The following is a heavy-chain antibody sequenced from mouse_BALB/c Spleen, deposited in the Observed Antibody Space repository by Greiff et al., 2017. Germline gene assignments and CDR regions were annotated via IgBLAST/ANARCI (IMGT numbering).Heavy chain of an antibody. J-gene: IGHJ1*01. Sequence: QVQLQQPGAELVRPGASVKLSCKASGYTFTSYWMHWVKQRPGQGLEWIGYINPSTGYTEYNQKFKDKATLTADKSSSTAYMQLSSLTSEDSAVYYCARYGYDWYFDVWGAGTTVTVSS. CDR3: ARYGYDWYFDV. CDR1: GYTFTSYW. D-gene: IGHD1-2*01. V-gene: IGHV1-4*01. CDR2: INPSTGYT.